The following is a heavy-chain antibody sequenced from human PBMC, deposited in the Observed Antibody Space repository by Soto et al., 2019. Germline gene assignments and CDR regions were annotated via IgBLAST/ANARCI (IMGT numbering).Heavy chain of an antibody. Sequence: SETLSLTCTVSGGSISSSSYYWGWIRQPPGKGLEWIGSIYYSGSTYYNPSLKSRVTISVDTSKNQFSLKLSSVTAADTAVYYCARLYCSSTSCYVDYWGQGTLVTVSS. CDR1: GGSISSSSYY. CDR2: IYYSGST. D-gene: IGHD2-2*01. J-gene: IGHJ4*02. V-gene: IGHV4-39*01. CDR3: ARLYCSSTSCYVDY.